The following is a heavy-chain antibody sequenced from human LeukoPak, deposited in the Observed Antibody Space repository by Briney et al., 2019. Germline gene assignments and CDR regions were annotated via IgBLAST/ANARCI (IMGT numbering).Heavy chain of an antibody. D-gene: IGHD2-15*01. CDR1: GYTFTRYA. CDR2: ISTNTGNP. Sequence: GASVKVSCKASGYTFTRYAVNWVRQAPGQGLEWMGWISTNTGNPTYAQGFTGRFVFSLDTSVSTAYLQISSLKAEDTAVHYCARKSVAATPRDIVYQYSYMDVWGKGTTVTVSS. CDR3: ARKSVAATPRDIVYQYSYMDV. V-gene: IGHV7-4-1*02. J-gene: IGHJ6*03.